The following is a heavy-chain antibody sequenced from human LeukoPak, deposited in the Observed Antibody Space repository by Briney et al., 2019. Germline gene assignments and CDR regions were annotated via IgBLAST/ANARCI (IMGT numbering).Heavy chain of an antibody. V-gene: IGHV1-2*02. CDR1: GYRFTDSY. CDR3: VSAYDQ. Sequence: GASVNVSCKASGYRFTDSYVHWVRQAPGQGFEWMGWINPSTGDTKYAKMFQGRVTLTTGASINTAYMELSGLRPADTAVYFCVSAYDQWGQGTLVTVSS. J-gene: IGHJ5*02. CDR2: INPSTGDT.